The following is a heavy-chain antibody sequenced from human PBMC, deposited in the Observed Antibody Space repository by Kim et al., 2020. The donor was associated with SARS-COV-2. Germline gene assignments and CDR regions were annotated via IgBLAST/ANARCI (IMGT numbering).Heavy chain of an antibody. CDR2: IYSSGNI. CDR3: ARGLGGDYGYFDY. CDR1: GGSISTYY. J-gene: IGHJ4*02. V-gene: IGHV4-4*07. Sequence: SETLSLTCTVSGGSISTYYWSWIRQPAGKGLEWIGRIYSSGNIYYNPSLKSRVTMSVDTSKNQFSLRLTSVTAADTAVYYCARGLGGDYGYFDYWGQGTLVTVSS. D-gene: IGHD4-17*01.